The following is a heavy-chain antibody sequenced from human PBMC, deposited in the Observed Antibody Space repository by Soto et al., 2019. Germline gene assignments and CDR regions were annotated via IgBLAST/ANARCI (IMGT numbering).Heavy chain of an antibody. CDR3: ARVSTPYYYGSGSSNPVMDV. CDR2: IYYSGST. J-gene: IGHJ6*02. D-gene: IGHD3-10*01. CDR1: GGSISSYY. V-gene: IGHV4-59*01. Sequence: LSLNCTVSGGSISSYYWSWIRQPPGKGLEWIGYIYYSGSTNYNPSLKSRVTISVDTSKNQFSLKLSSVTAADTAVYYCARVSTPYYYGSGSSNPVMDVWGQGTTVTVSS.